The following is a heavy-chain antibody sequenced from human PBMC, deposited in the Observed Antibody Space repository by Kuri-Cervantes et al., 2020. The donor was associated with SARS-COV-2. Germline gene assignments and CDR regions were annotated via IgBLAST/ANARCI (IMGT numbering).Heavy chain of an antibody. D-gene: IGHD3-16*02. CDR1: GFSLSTSGMC. J-gene: IGHJ4*02. CDR3: AHTGLTFGGVIVAHDY. CDR2: IDWDDDK. Sequence: SGPTLVKPTQTLTLTCTFSGFSLSTSGMCVSWIRQPPGKALEWLALIDWDDDKYYSTSLKTRLTISKDTSKNQVVLTMTNMDPVDTATYYCAHTGLTFGGVIVAHDYWGQGTLVTVSS. V-gene: IGHV2-70*12.